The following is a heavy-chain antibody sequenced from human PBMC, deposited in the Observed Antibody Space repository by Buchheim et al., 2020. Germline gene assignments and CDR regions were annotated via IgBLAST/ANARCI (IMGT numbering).Heavy chain of an antibody. V-gene: IGHV1-69*04. D-gene: IGHD2-15*01. Sequence: QVQLVQSGAEVKKPGSSVKVSCKASGGTFSSYAISWVRQAPGQGLEWMGRIIPILGIANYAQKFQGRVTITADKSTSTACMELSSLRSEDTAVYYCARTFDCSGGSCPLGYYYYYGMDVWGQGTT. CDR1: GGTFSSYA. CDR3: ARTFDCSGGSCPLGYYYYYGMDV. J-gene: IGHJ6*02. CDR2: IIPILGIA.